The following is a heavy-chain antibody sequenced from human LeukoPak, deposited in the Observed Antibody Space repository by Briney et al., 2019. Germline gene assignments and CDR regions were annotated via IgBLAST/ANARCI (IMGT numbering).Heavy chain of an antibody. Sequence: SETLSLTCSVSGYSIRSGYHWAWFRQAPGKGLEWMGSIYQSGSTYDNLSLKSRVTLSVDTSRNQFSLKLSSVTAADTAVYYCAREVPDCSGGSCYLKFDYWGQGTLVTVSS. D-gene: IGHD2-15*01. V-gene: IGHV4-38-2*02. CDR2: IYQSGST. CDR1: GYSIRSGYH. CDR3: AREVPDCSGGSCYLKFDY. J-gene: IGHJ4*02.